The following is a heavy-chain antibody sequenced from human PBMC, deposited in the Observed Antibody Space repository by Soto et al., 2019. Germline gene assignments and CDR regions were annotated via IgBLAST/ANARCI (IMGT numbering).Heavy chain of an antibody. CDR2: ISHKSSAI. J-gene: IGHJ4*02. V-gene: IGHV3-48*01. CDR1: GFTFSNYA. D-gene: IGHD4-17*01. Sequence: EVQLVESGGGLVQPGGSLRLSCAASGFTFSNYAMNWVRQAPGKGLEWVSYISHKSSAIYHADSVKGRFTISRDNAKNSLYVPMNSLRAEDKAVYYCARDPCSSTTVTIMDYWGQGTLGTVSS. CDR3: ARDPCSSTTVTIMDY.